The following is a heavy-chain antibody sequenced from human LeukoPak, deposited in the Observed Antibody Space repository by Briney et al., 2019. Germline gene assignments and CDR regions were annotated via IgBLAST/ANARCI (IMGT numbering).Heavy chain of an antibody. CDR3: AELGITMIGGV. Sequence: TGGSLRLSCAASGFTFSSYSMNWVRQAPGKGLEWVSSIRSSDTYIYYADSVRGRFTISRDNAKNSLYLQMNSLRAEDTAVYYCAELGITMIGGVWGKGTTVTISS. CDR2: IRSSDTYI. J-gene: IGHJ6*04. D-gene: IGHD3-10*02. V-gene: IGHV3-21*01. CDR1: GFTFSSYS.